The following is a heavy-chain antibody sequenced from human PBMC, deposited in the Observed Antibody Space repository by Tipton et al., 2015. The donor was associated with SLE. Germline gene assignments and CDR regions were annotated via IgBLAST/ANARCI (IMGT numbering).Heavy chain of an antibody. V-gene: IGHV3-21*01. CDR3: ATTVLRFLEWLDDAFGI. CDR1: GFTFSSYS. J-gene: IGHJ3*02. D-gene: IGHD3-3*01. CDR2: ISSSSSYI. Sequence: SLRLSCAASGFTFSSYSMNWVRQAPGKGLEWVSSISSSSSYIYYADSVKGRFTISRDNAKNSLYLQMNSLRAEDTAVYYCATTVLRFLEWLDDAFGIWGQGTMVTGSS.